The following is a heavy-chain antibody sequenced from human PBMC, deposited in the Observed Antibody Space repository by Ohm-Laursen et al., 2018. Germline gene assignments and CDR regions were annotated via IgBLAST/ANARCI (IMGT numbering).Heavy chain of an antibody. CDR3: ITWDKHGHY. CDR2: IRNKLNSYIT. D-gene: IGHD1-26*01. CDR1: GFTFSDHS. Sequence: GSLRLSCAASGFTFSDHSMDWVRQAPGKGLEWVGRIRNKLNSYITDYAASVKGRFTISRDDSKNTLYLQMNSLKTEDTGVYYCITWDKHGHYRGQGALVTVSS. V-gene: IGHV3-72*01. J-gene: IGHJ4*02.